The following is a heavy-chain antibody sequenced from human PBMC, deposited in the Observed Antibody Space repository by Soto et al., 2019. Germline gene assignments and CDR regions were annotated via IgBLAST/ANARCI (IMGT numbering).Heavy chain of an antibody. J-gene: IGHJ6*02. CDR1: GYSISSGYY. CDR2: SYHSGGP. D-gene: IGHD3-3*01. Sequence: PSETLSLTCVVSGYSISSGYYWGWIRQPPGKGLEWIGSSYHSGGPYYNPSLKSRVTTSVDTSKNQFYLKLRSVTAAGTAVYYCARGTIFGVVNYHYGLDVWGQGTTVTVSS. V-gene: IGHV4-38-2*01. CDR3: ARGTIFGVVNYHYGLDV.